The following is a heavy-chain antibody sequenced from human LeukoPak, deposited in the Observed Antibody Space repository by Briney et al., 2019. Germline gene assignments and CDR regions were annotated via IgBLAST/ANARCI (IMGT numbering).Heavy chain of an antibody. V-gene: IGHV4-34*01. CDR2: INHSGST. Sequence: PSETLSLTCAVYGGSFSGYYWSWIRQPPGKGLEWIGEINHSGSTYYNPSLKSRVTISVDRSKNQFSLKLSSVTAADTAVYYCARLQIYYGMDVWGQGTTVTVSS. CDR1: GGSFSGYY. J-gene: IGHJ6*02. CDR3: ARLQIYYGMDV.